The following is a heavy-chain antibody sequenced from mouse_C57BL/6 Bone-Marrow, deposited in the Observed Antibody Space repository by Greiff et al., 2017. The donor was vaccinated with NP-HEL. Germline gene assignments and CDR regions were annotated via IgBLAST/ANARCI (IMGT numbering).Heavy chain of an antibody. CDR1: GYTFTSYW. Sequence: VQLQQSGTVLARPGASVKMSCKTSGYTFTSYWMHWAKQRPGQGLEWIGAIYPGNSDTSYNQKFKGKAKLTAVTSASTAYMELSSLTNEDSAVYYCTRGLLRYPYYFDYWGQGTTLTVSS. CDR2: IYPGNSDT. CDR3: TRGLLRYPYYFDY. V-gene: IGHV1-5*01. J-gene: IGHJ2*01. D-gene: IGHD1-1*01.